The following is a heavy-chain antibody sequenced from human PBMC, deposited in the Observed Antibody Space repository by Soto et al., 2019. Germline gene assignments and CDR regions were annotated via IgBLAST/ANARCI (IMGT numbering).Heavy chain of an antibody. CDR2: IYYSGST. D-gene: IGHD6-13*01. J-gene: IGHJ6*01. V-gene: IGHV4-61*01. CDR1: GGSVSSGSYY. Sequence: PSETLSLTCTVSGGSVSSGSYYWSWIRQPPGKGLEWIGYIYYSGSTNYNPSLKSRATISVDTSKNQFSLKLSSVTAADTAVYYCARDHLETPSIAAARSYYYGMDVWGQWTTVTVCS. CDR3: ARDHLETPSIAAARSYYYGMDV.